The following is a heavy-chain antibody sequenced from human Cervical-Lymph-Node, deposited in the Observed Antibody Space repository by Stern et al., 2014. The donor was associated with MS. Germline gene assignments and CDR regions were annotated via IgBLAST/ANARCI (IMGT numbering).Heavy chain of an antibody. D-gene: IGHD2-8*01. J-gene: IGHJ4*02. CDR1: GFTFSSYG. CDR3: ARDYEDTSMLFDH. CDR2: ISYDGNHK. V-gene: IGHV3-30*03. Sequence: DQLVESGGAVVQPGRSLRLSCAASGFTFSSYGMHWVRQAPGKGLEWVTVISYDGNHKYYAASVKGRFTISRDNSKNPLHLQMNSVTPDDTAIYYCARDYEDTSMLFDHWGQGTLVTVSS.